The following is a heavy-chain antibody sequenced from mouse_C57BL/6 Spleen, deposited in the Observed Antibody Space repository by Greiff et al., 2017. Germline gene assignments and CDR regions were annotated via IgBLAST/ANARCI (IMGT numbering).Heavy chain of an antibody. V-gene: IGHV5-6*01. CDR1: GFTFSSSG. J-gene: IGHJ3*01. CDR2: ISSGGSYT. D-gene: IGHD4-1*01. Sequence: EVQLVESGGDLVKPGGSLKLSCAASGFTFSSSGMSWVRPTPDKRREWVATISSGGSYTYYPASVKGRFTISRDNGKNTLYLQMSSLKSEDTAMYYCARQGELGKGPWFAYWGQGTLVTVSA. CDR3: ARQGELGKGPWFAY.